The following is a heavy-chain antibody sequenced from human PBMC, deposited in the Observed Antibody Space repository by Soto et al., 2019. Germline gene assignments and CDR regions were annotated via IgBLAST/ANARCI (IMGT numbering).Heavy chain of an antibody. D-gene: IGHD3-3*01. CDR2: ISGSGGST. Sequence: GGSLRLSCAASGFTFSSYAMSWVRQAPGKGLEWVSAISGSGGSTYYADSVKGRFTISRDNSKNTLYLQMNSLRAEDTAVYYCAKDREQNGNPPGWYYDFWSGYIAFDYWGQGTLVTVSS. V-gene: IGHV3-23*01. CDR3: AKDREQNGNPPGWYYDFWSGYIAFDY. J-gene: IGHJ4*02. CDR1: GFTFSSYA.